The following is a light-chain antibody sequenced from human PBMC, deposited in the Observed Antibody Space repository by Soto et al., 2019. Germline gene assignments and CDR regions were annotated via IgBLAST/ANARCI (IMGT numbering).Light chain of an antibody. CDR1: QNINSY. Sequence: DIQMTQSPSSLSASVGDRVTITCQASQNINSYLNWYQQKPGRAPKLLIYAASTLQSGVPSRFSGSGSGTDFTLTISSLQPEDFATYYCQQLHSYPLTCGGGTKGDNK. J-gene: IGKJ4*01. CDR3: QQLHSYPLT. CDR2: AAS. V-gene: IGKV1-9*01.